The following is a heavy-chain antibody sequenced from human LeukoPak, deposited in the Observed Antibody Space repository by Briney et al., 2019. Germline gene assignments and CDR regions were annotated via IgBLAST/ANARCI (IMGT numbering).Heavy chain of an antibody. CDR3: ARDILPSYSGYDRTLPDY. CDR1: GYTFSSYY. CDR2: INPSGGST. Sequence: ASVKVSCKASGYTFSSYYMHWVRQAPGQGLEWMGIINPSGGSTSYAQKFQGRVTLTRDTSTSTVYMELSSLRSEDTAVYYCARDILPSYSGYDRTLPDYWGQGTLVTVSS. J-gene: IGHJ4*02. D-gene: IGHD5-12*01. V-gene: IGHV1-46*01.